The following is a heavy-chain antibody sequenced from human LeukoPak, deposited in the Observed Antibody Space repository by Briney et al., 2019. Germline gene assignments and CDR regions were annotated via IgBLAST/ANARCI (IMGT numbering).Heavy chain of an antibody. CDR2: IYHSGST. CDR1: GGSISSGGYS. J-gene: IGHJ4*02. V-gene: IGHV4-30-2*01. Sequence: SETLSLTCAVSGGSISSGGYSWSWIRQPPGKGLEWIGYIYHSGSTYYNPSLKSRVTISVDRSKNQFSLKLSSVTAADTAVYYCARATGGGDPGIDYWGQGTLVTVSS. D-gene: IGHD1-1*01. CDR3: ARATGGGDPGIDY.